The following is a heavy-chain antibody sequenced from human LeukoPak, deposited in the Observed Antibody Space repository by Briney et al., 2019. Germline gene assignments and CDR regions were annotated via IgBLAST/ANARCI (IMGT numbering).Heavy chain of an antibody. CDR1: GGSFSGYY. D-gene: IGHD3-10*01. CDR2: INHSGST. Sequence: SETLSLTCAVYGGSFSGYYWSWIRQPPGKGLEWIGEINHSGSTNYNPSLKSRVTISVDTSKNQFSLKLSSVTAADTAVYYCAGGVKYYYPNWFDPWGQGTLVTVSS. J-gene: IGHJ5*02. V-gene: IGHV4-34*01. CDR3: AGGVKYYYPNWFDP.